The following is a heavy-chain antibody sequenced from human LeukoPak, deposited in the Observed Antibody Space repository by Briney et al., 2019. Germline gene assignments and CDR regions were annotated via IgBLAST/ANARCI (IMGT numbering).Heavy chain of an antibody. CDR1: GFTFNNYS. D-gene: IGHD6-19*01. V-gene: IGHV3-48*04. CDR3: ARGISAVEPRAFDV. Sequence: GGSLRLSCAASGFTFNNYSVNWVRQAPGKGLEWISYIGSSSLIIYYADSVKGRFTISRENAKNTLYLQLNSLRAEDTAVYFCARGISAVEPRAFDVWGQGTLVTVSS. CDR2: IGSSSLII. J-gene: IGHJ3*01.